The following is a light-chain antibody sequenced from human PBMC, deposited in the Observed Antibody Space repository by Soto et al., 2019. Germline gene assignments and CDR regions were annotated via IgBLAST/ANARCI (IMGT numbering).Light chain of an antibody. CDR2: DAS. Sequence: EIVLTQSPSTLSWSPGERATLSWRASQSVSSYLAWYQQKNGQAPRLLIYDASNRATGIPARFSGSLYGTDFNLTISSLETEDFAVYYCQQRSNWQWTFGQGTKVDIK. CDR1: QSVSSY. V-gene: IGKV3-11*01. CDR3: QQRSNWQWT. J-gene: IGKJ1*01.